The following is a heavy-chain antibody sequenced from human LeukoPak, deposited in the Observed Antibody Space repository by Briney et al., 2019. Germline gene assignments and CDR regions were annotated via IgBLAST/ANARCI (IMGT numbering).Heavy chain of an antibody. CDR3: ARDTYNGIYYPYYYYYYMDV. J-gene: IGHJ6*03. CDR1: GGSVSSYY. Sequence: SETLSLTCTVSGGSVSSYYWSWIRQPPGKGLEWIGYIYYSGSTNYNPSLKSRVTISLDTSKNQFSLKVSSVTAADTAVYYCARDTYNGIYYPYYYYYYMDVWGKGTTVTVSS. D-gene: IGHD1-26*01. V-gene: IGHV4-59*02. CDR2: IYYSGST.